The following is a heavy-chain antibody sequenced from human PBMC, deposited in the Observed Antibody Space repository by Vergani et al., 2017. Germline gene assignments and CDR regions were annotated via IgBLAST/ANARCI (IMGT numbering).Heavy chain of an antibody. D-gene: IGHD3-16*02. J-gene: IGHJ6*03. CDR3: ARETVVTSWDGYRFHYMDV. Sequence: QVQLQESGPGLVKPSETLSLTCTVSGGSISSYYWSWIRQPAGKGLEWIGRTSTDGSTNYNPSLKSRVTVSVDTSKTQISLRLTSVTAEDTAVYYCARETVVTSWDGYRFHYMDVWGKGTTVTVS. CDR2: TSTDGST. CDR1: GGSISSYY. V-gene: IGHV4-4*07.